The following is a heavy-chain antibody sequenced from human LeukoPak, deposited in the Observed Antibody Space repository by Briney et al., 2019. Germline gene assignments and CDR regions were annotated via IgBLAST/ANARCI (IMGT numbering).Heavy chain of an antibody. Sequence: KVSCKASGYTFTSYDINWVRQAPGQGLEWMGGIIPIFGTANYAQKFQGRVTMTRDTSTSTVYMELSSLRSEDTAVYYCARVAYYDSSGYYFEHWGQGTLVTVSS. CDR1: GYTFTSYD. J-gene: IGHJ1*01. V-gene: IGHV1-69*05. D-gene: IGHD3-22*01. CDR2: IIPIFGTA. CDR3: ARVAYYDSSGYYFEH.